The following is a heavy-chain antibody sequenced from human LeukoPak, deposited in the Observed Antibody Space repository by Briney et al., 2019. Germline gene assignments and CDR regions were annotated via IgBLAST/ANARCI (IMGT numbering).Heavy chain of an antibody. Sequence: PGGSLRLSCAASGFTFSSYAMNWVRQAPGKGLEWVSGISGSGSSTYYADSVKGRFTISRDNSKDTLYMQMNSLRAEDTAVYYCAKESGSPYYFDYWGQGTLVTVSS. CDR2: ISGSGSST. J-gene: IGHJ4*02. V-gene: IGHV3-23*01. CDR1: GFTFSSYA. CDR3: AKESGSPYYFDY. D-gene: IGHD1-26*01.